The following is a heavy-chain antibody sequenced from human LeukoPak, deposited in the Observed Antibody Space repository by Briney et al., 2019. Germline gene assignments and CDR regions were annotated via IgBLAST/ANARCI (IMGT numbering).Heavy chain of an antibody. CDR3: ARTRPTYYDILTGYHFDY. D-gene: IGHD3-9*01. CDR2: IYYSGST. Sequence: SETLSLTCTVSGGSTSSYYWSWIRQPPGKGLEWIGYIYYSGSTNYNPSLKSRVTISVDTFKNQFSLKLSSVTAADTAVYYCARTRPTYYDILTGYHFDYWGQGTLVTVSS. V-gene: IGHV4-59*08. J-gene: IGHJ4*02. CDR1: GGSTSSYY.